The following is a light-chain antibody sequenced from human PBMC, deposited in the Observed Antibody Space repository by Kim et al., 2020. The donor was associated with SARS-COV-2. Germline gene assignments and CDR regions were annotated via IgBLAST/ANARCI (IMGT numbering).Light chain of an antibody. CDR2: GNS. Sequence: RVTISCTGSSSNSGAGYDVHWYQELPGTAPKLLIYGNSDRPSGGPDRFSGSKSGTSASLAITGLQSEDEADYYCQSYDTSLSGYVFGTGTKVTVL. CDR1: SSNSGAGYD. V-gene: IGLV1-40*01. J-gene: IGLJ1*01. CDR3: QSYDTSLSGYV.